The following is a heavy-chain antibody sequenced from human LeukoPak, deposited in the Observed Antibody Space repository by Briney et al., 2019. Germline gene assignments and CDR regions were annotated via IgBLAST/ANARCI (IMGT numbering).Heavy chain of an antibody. CDR3: AKDVSLSMATIDY. CDR2: IRYDGSNK. Sequence: GGSLRLSCAASGSTFSSYGMHWVRQAPGKGLEWVAFIRYDGSNKYYADSVKGRFTISRDNSKNTLYLQMNSLRAEDTAVYYCAKDVSLSMATIDYWGQGTLVTVSS. J-gene: IGHJ4*02. D-gene: IGHD5-24*01. V-gene: IGHV3-30*02. CDR1: GSTFSSYG.